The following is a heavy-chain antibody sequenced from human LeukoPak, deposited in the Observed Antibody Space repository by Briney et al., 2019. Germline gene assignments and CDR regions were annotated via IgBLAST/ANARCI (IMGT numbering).Heavy chain of an antibody. Sequence: GGSLRLSGAASGFIVSSNYMSWVRQAPGKGLEWVSVISGGGITYYTDSVKGRFTISRDNSKNTLYLQMNSLRAEDTAVYYCARDSNYYDSSGSFDYWGQGTLVTVSS. J-gene: IGHJ4*02. D-gene: IGHD3-22*01. V-gene: IGHV3-53*01. CDR1: GFIVSSNY. CDR2: ISGGGIT. CDR3: ARDSNYYDSSGSFDY.